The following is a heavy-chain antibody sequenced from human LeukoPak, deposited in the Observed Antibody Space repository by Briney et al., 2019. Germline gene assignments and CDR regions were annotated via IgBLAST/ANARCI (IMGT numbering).Heavy chain of an antibody. CDR2: IYTSGST. Sequence: PSETLSLTCTVSGGSISSSSYYWSWIRQPAGKGLEWIGRIYTSGSTNYNPSLKSRVTISVDTSKNQFSLKLSSVTAADTAVYYCAREPVYGDYRIDYWGQGTLVTVSS. CDR3: AREPVYGDYRIDY. V-gene: IGHV4-61*02. J-gene: IGHJ4*02. CDR1: GGSISSSSYY. D-gene: IGHD4-17*01.